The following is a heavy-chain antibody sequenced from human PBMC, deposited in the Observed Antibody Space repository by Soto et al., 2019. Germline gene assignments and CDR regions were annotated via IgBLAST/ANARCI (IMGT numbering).Heavy chain of an antibody. J-gene: IGHJ5*02. D-gene: IGHD3-3*01. CDR1: EGSFSGYD. CDR3: ARITSTYYYFWSGYFWESGPQENNWFAL. V-gene: IGHV4-34*01. Sequence: SETLSHTGAVYEGSFSGYDWSWIRQPPAKGLEWIGEINHSGSTNYNPSLKSRVTISVDTSKNQFSLKLSSVTAADTAVYYCARITSTYYYFWSGYFWESGPQENNWFALWGQGPLVT. CDR2: INHSGST.